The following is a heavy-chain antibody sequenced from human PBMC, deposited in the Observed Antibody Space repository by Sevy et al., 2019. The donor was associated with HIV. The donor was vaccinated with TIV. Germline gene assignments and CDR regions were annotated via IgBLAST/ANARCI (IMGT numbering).Heavy chain of an antibody. V-gene: IGHV3-30-3*01. J-gene: IGHJ4*02. CDR1: GFTFSSYA. CDR3: ARTYGDYGLDY. D-gene: IGHD4-17*01. Sequence: GGSLRLSCAASGFTFSSYAMHWVRQAPGKGLEWVAVISYEGSNKYYADSVKGRFTISRDNSKNTLYLQMNSLRGEDTVVYYCARTYGDYGLDYWGQGTLVTVSS. CDR2: ISYEGSNK.